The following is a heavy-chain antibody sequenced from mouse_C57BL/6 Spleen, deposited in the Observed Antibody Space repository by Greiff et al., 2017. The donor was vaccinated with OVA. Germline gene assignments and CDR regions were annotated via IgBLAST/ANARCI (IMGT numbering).Heavy chain of an antibody. CDR2: TWWDDDK. V-gene: IGHV8-8*01. Sequence: ESGPGILQPSQTLSLTCSFSGFSLSTFGMGVGWIRQPSGKGLEWLAHTWWDDDKYYNTVLKSRLTISKDTSKNQVFLKIANVDTADTATYSCARIDKLGSYFDDWGQGTTLTVSS. J-gene: IGHJ2*01. CDR3: ARIDKLGSYFDD. CDR1: GFSLSTFGMG. D-gene: IGHD4-1*01.